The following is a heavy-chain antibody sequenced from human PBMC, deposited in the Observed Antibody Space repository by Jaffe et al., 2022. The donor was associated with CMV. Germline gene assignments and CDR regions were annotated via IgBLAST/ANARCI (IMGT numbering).Heavy chain of an antibody. D-gene: IGHD3-10*01. V-gene: IGHV4-39*01. CDR2: IYYSGST. CDR1: GGSISSSSYY. Sequence: QLQLQESGPGLVKPSETLSLTCTVSGGSISSSSYYWGWIRQPPGKGLEWIGSIYYSGSTYYNPSLKSRVTISVDTSKNQFSLKLSSVTAADTAVYYCARHRPLLWFGESVLPVAKDPFDYWGQGTLVTVSS. J-gene: IGHJ4*02. CDR3: ARHRPLLWFGESVLPVAKDPFDY.